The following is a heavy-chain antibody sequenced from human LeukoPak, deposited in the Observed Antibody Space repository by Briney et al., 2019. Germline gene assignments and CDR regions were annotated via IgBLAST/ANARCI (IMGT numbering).Heavy chain of an antibody. V-gene: IGHV4-59*01. CDR1: GGSISSYY. J-gene: IGHJ4*02. D-gene: IGHD2-15*01. CDR2: IYYSGST. Sequence: SETLSLTCTVSGGSISSYYWSWIRQPPGKGLEWIGYIYYSGSTNYNPSLKSRVTISVDTSKNQFSLKLSSVTAADTAVYYCARGSWSDCSGGSCSIYFDYWGQGTLVTVSS. CDR3: ARGSWSDCSGGSCSIYFDY.